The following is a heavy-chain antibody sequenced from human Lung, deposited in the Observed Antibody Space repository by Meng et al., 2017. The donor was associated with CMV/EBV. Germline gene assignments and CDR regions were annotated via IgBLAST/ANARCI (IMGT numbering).Heavy chain of an antibody. D-gene: IGHD6-6*01. CDR2: ISGSGSYT. V-gene: IGHV3-21*06. Sequence: SXAASGFNFNIYSMNWVRQAPGKGLEWVSSISGSGSYTYYADSVEGRFIISRDNAQNSLDLQLSGLRAEDTAVYYCTRSPPGPRRPLGWFDPLGRGXRVTVSS. CDR1: GFNFNIYS. CDR3: TRSPPGPRRPLGWFDP. J-gene: IGHJ5*02.